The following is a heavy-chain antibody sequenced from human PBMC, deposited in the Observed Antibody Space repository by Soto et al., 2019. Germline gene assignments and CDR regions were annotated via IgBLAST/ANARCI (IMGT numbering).Heavy chain of an antibody. CDR3: ARLLLYSTSGRGWFDP. V-gene: IGHV3-7*03. J-gene: IGHJ5*02. D-gene: IGHD2-2*02. CDR1: GFTFSKFW. CDR2: IKHDGSQS. Sequence: GGSLRLSCITSGFTFSKFWMSWVRQAPGKGLEWVANIKHDGSQSYYEDSVKGRFTISRDNAKNSLYLQVNSLRVDDTAVYFCARLLLYSTSGRGWFDPRGQGTLVTVSS.